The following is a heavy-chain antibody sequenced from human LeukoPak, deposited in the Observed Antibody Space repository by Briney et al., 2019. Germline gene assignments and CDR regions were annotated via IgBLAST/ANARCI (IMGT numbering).Heavy chain of an antibody. CDR1: GFTFDDYA. CDR2: ISWNSGST. Sequence: GRSLRLSCAASGFTFDDYAMHWVRQAPGKGLEWVSGISWNSGSTGYADSVKGRFTISRDNAKNSLYLQMNSLRADDMAFYYCAKDKTFQLDIHDWYFDLWGRGTLVTASS. CDR3: AKDKTFQLDIHDWYFDL. V-gene: IGHV3-9*03. J-gene: IGHJ2*01. D-gene: IGHD1-1*01.